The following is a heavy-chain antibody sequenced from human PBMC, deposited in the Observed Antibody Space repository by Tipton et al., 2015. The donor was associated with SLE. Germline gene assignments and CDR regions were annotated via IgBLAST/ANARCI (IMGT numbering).Heavy chain of an antibody. D-gene: IGHD3-3*01. J-gene: IGHJ6*03. CDR1: GGSISSDSYY. V-gene: IGHV4-61*02. CDR2: IYTSGTT. CDR3: ARVQRFLRVPSYYYYMDV. Sequence: TLSLTCTVSGGSISSDSYYWSWIRQPAGKGLEWIGRIYTSGTTNYNPSLKSRVTISVDTSKNQFSLKLTSVTAADTAVYYCARVQRFLRVPSYYYYMDVWGKGTTVTVSS.